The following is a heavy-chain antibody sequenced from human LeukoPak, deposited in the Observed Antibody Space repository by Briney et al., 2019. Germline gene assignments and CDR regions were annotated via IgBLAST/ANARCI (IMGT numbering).Heavy chain of an antibody. CDR3: ARMASGYDFDY. CDR2: ISYAGSNK. Sequence: GGSLRLSCAVSGFTFSGFWMSWSRPAPGKGLEWVAVISYAGSNKYYADSVKGRFTISRDNSKNTLYLQMNSLRAEDTAVYYCARMASGYDFDYWGQGTLVTVSS. D-gene: IGHD5-12*01. V-gene: IGHV3-30*14. CDR1: GFTFSGFW. J-gene: IGHJ4*02.